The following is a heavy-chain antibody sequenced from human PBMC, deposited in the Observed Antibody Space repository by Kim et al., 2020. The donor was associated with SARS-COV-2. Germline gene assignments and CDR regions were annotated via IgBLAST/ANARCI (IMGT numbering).Heavy chain of an antibody. CDR2: ISGSGGST. CDR1: GFTFSSYA. D-gene: IGHD5-18*01. V-gene: IGHV3-23*01. J-gene: IGHJ4*02. CDR3: AKDRPLQTAMVIGYFDY. Sequence: GGSLRLSCAASGFTFSSYAMSWVRQAPGKGLEWVSAISGSGGSTYYADSVKGRFTISRDNSKNTLYLQMNSLRAEDTAVYYCAKDRPLQTAMVIGYFDYWGQGTLVTVSS.